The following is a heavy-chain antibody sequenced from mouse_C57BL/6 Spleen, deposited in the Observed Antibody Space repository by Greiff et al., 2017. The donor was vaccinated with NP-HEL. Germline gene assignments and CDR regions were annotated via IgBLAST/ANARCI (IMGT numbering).Heavy chain of an antibody. Sequence: EVKLMESGGGLVKPGGSLKLSCAASGFTFSDYGMHWVRQAPEKGLEWVAYISSGSSTIYYADTVKGRFTISRDNAKNTLFLQMTSLRSEDTAMYYCARDYYGSRGNYFDYWGQGTTLTVSS. CDR3: ARDYYGSRGNYFDY. D-gene: IGHD1-1*01. V-gene: IGHV5-17*01. CDR2: ISSGSSTI. CDR1: GFTFSDYG. J-gene: IGHJ2*01.